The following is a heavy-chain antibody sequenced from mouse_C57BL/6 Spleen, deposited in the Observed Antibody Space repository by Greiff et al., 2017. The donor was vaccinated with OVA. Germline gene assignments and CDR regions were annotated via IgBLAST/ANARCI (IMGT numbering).Heavy chain of an antibody. V-gene: IGHV5-17*01. CDR1: GFTFSDYG. CDR3: ARRDYYGSSWWYFDV. J-gene: IGHJ1*03. Sequence: EVQVVESGGGLVKPGGSLKLSCAASGFTFSDYGMHWVRQAPEKGLEWVAYISSGSSTIYYADTVKGRFTISRDNAKNTRFLQMTSLRSEDTAMYYCARRDYYGSSWWYFDVWGTGTTVTVSS. D-gene: IGHD1-1*01. CDR2: ISSGSSTI.